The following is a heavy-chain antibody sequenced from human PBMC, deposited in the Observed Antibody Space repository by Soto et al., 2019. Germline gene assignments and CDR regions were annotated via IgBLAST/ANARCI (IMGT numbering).Heavy chain of an antibody. CDR3: ARVFSDSSSFFDP. J-gene: IGHJ5*02. Sequence: SETLSLTCTVSGGSISSDGYYWSWIRQHPGKGLEWIGYIYYSGSTHYNPSLKSRVTISVDTSKNQFSLKLSSVTAADTAVYYCARVFSDSSSFFDPWGQGTLVTVSS. V-gene: IGHV4-31*03. CDR2: IYYSGST. D-gene: IGHD6-13*01. CDR1: GGSISSDGYY.